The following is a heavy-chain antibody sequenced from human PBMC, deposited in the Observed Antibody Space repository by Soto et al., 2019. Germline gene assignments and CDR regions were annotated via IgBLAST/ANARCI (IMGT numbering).Heavy chain of an antibody. J-gene: IGHJ5*02. CDR1: GGSISSSGYY. CDR3: ARGPGS. CDR2: IYYTGRT. V-gene: IGHV4-31*03. Sequence: SETLSLTCTVSGGSISSSGYYWSWVRQFPGKGLEWVGYIYYTGRTYYNPSLKSRVNISMDTAKNQFSLKLSSVTAADTAMYYCARGPGSWGQGTLVTVSS.